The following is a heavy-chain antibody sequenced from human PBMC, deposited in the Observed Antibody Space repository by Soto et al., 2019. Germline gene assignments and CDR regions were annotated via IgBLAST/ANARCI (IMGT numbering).Heavy chain of an antibody. D-gene: IGHD3-9*01. J-gene: IGHJ6*02. CDR3: ARGGVPWILRYFAGMDV. V-gene: IGHV4-30-4*01. CDR1: GGSISSGDYY. CDR2: IYYSGST. Sequence: SETLSLTCTVSGGSISSGDYYWSWIRQPPGKGLEWIGYIYYSGSTYYNPSLKSRVTISVDTSKNQFSLKLSSVTAADTAVYYCARGGVPWILRYFAGMDVWGQGTTVTVSS.